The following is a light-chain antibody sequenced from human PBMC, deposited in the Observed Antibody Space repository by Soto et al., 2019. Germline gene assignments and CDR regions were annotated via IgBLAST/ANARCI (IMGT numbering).Light chain of an antibody. V-gene: IGLV4-69*01. Sequence: QSVLTQSPSASASLGASVKLTCTLSSGHSAYDIAWLQQQPERGPRYLMKLNSDGSHSKGDGIADRFSGSSSGAERYLTISSLQSEDEADYYCQTWGSGPLVFGGGTKLTVL. CDR1: SGHSAYD. CDR3: QTWGSGPLV. CDR2: LNSDGSH. J-gene: IGLJ3*02.